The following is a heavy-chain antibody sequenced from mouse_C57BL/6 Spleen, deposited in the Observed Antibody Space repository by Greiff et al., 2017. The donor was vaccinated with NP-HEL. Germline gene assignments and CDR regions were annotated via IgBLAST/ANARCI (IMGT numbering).Heavy chain of an antibody. CDR3: ARRDDGYFDY. D-gene: IGHD2-3*01. J-gene: IGHJ2*01. Sequence: LQQSGASVKISCTASGYAFSSYWMNWVKQRPGKGLEWIGQIYPGDGDTNYNGKFKGKATLTADKSSSTAYMQLSSLTSEDSAVYFCARRDDGYFDYWGQGTTLTVSS. CDR2: IYPGDGDT. CDR1: GYAFSSYW. V-gene: IGHV1-80*01.